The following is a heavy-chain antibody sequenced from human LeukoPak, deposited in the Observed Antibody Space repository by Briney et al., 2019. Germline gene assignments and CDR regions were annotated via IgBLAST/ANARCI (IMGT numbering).Heavy chain of an antibody. D-gene: IGHD6-13*01. J-gene: IGHJ4*02. CDR1: GGTFSSYA. CDR2: IIPILGIA. CDR3: ARDRTEYSSSGSRFYY. Sequence: SVKVSCKASGGTFSSYAISWVRQAPGQGLEWMGRIIPILGIANYAQKFQGRVTITADKSTSTAYMELSSLRSEDTAVYYCARDRTEYSSSGSRFYYWGQGTLVTVSS. V-gene: IGHV1-69*10.